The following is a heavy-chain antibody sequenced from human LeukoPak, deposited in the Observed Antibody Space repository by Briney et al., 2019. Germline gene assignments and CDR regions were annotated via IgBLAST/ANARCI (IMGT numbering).Heavy chain of an antibody. D-gene: IGHD4-17*01. CDR3: AKDQMVTTYWFDP. CDR1: GFTFDDYA. J-gene: IGHJ5*02. CDR2: ISWNSGSI. V-gene: IGHV3-9*01. Sequence: GGSLRLSCAASGFTFDDYAMHWVRQAPGKGLEWVSGISWNSGSIGYADSVKGRFTIPRDNAKNTLYLQMNSLRAEDTAVYYCAKDQMVTTYWFDPWGQGTLVTVSS.